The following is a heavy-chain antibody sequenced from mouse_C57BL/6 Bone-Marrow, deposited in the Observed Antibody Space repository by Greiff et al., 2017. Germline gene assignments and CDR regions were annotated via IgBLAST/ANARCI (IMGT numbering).Heavy chain of an antibody. Sequence: VHLVESGPGLVAPSQSLSITCTVSGFSLTSYGVSWVRQPPGKGLEWLGVIWGDGRTNYHSDLISRLSISKDNSKSQVFLKLNSLQTDDTATYYCAKLGGYGKRGPFAYWGQGTLGTVSA. J-gene: IGHJ3*01. CDR3: AKLGGYGKRGPFAY. D-gene: IGHD2-1*01. CDR2: IWGDGRT. CDR1: GFSLTSYG. V-gene: IGHV2-3*01.